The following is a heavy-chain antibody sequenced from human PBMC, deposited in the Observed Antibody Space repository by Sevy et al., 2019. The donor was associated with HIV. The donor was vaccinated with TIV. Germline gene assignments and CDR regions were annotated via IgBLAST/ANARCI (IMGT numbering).Heavy chain of an antibody. J-gene: IGHJ6*02. CDR2: IYYNGRT. V-gene: IGHV4-59*01. Sequence: SETLSLTCTVSGDSISGYYWSWIRQSPGKGLQWIGYIYYNGRTNYDPSLKSRVTISADTSKNQFSLKLSSVTAADTAIYYCARAAADYYYAMDVWDQGTTVTVSS. CDR1: GDSISGYY. CDR3: ARAAADYYYAMDV.